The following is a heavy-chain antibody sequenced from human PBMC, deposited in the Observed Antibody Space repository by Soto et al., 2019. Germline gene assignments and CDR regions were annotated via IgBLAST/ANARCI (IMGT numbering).Heavy chain of an antibody. Sequence: GESLKISCAASGFTFSSYDMNWVRQAPGRGLEWVSATSGSGGSTYYADSVKGRFTISRDNSKNTLYLQMNSLRAEDTAVYYCAKVGGQVGYYYNGMDVWGLGTTVTVSS. CDR3: AKVGGQVGYYYNGMDV. J-gene: IGHJ6*02. CDR2: TSGSGGST. V-gene: IGHV3-23*01. D-gene: IGHD3-16*01. CDR1: GFTFSSYD.